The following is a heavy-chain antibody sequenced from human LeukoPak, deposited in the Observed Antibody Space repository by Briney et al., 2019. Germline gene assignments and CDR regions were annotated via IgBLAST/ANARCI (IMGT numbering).Heavy chain of an antibody. CDR3: ARGGRGGYNYLY. CDR2: IYYIGST. J-gene: IGHJ4*01. Sequence: SETLSLTCTVSGGSISSYYWSWIRQPPGKGLEWIGYIYYIGSTNYNPSLRGRVTISIDTSKNQFSLKVSSVTAADTAVYYCARGGRGGYNYLYWGHGTLVTVSS. D-gene: IGHD5-24*01. CDR1: GGSISSYY. V-gene: IGHV4-59*01.